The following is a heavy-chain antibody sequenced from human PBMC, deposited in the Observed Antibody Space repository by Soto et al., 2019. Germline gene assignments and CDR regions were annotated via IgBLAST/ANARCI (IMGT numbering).Heavy chain of an antibody. CDR3: AKDSGYSSSYGHNWFDP. D-gene: IGHD6-6*01. CDR2: ISGSGGST. CDR1: GFTFSSYA. J-gene: IGHJ5*02. V-gene: IGHV3-23*01. Sequence: PGGSLRLSCAASGFTFSSYAMSWVRQAPGKGLEWVSAISGSGGSTYYADSVKGRFTISRDNSKNTLYLQMNSLRAEDTAVYYCAKDSGYSSSYGHNWFDPWGQGTLVTVSS.